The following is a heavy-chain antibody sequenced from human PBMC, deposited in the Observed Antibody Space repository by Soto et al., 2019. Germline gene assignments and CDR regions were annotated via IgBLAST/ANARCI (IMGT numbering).Heavy chain of an antibody. Sequence: QVQLVQSGAEVKKPGSSVKVSCRAAGGAFSSYGFSWVRQAPGQGLEWVGGIVPLYPTTNYAQRFQGRVRITADESTSTAYMEVSSLRSDDTAIYYCARTIGTQLVSDGFDVWGLGTKVTVSS. CDR2: IVPLYPTT. V-gene: IGHV1-69*01. J-gene: IGHJ3*01. D-gene: IGHD1-1*01. CDR1: GGAFSSYG. CDR3: ARTIGTQLVSDGFDV.